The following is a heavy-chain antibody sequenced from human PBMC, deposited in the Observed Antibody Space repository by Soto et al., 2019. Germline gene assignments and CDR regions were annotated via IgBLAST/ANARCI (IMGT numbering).Heavy chain of an antibody. CDR3: ARDPARWNRPGNAFDI. CDR2: ISSSSSYI. CDR1: GFTFSSYS. Sequence: GGSLRLSCAASGFTFSSYSMNWVRQAPGKGLEWVSSISSSSSYIYYSDYVKGRFTISRDNAKNSLYLQMNSLRAEDTAVYYCARDPARWNRPGNAFDIWGQGTMVTVSS. V-gene: IGHV3-21*01. J-gene: IGHJ3*02. D-gene: IGHD1-1*01.